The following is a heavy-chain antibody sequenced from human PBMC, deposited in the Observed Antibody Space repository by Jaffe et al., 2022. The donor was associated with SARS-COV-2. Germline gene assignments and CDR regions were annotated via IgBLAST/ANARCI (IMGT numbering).Heavy chain of an antibody. CDR1: GHSFSHYY. J-gene: IGHJ4*02. CDR2: IYYNGST. CDR3: ARGGYDFWPIDY. Sequence: QVQLQESGPGLVMPSETLSLTCTVSGHSFSHYYWTWIRQPPGKGLEWIGYIYYNGSTKYNPSLKSRVTMSVDTSNNQFSLKLSSVTGADTAVYYCARGGYDFWPIDYWSQGTLVTVSS. V-gene: IGHV4-59*01. D-gene: IGHD3-3*01.